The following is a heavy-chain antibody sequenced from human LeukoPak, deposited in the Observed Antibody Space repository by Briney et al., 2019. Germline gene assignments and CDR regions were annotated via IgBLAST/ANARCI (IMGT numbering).Heavy chain of an antibody. CDR3: AKDRLPQVSGYTYGYSGLDY. CDR2: ISGGGGRT. V-gene: IGHV3-23*01. CDR1: GFTFSSYA. Sequence: GGSLRLSCAASGFTFSSYAMSWVRQAPGKGLEWVSAISGGGGRTYYADSVKGRFTISRDNSKNTLYLQMNSLRAEDTAVYYCAKDRLPQVSGYTYGYSGLDYWGQGTLVTVSS. D-gene: IGHD5-18*01. J-gene: IGHJ4*02.